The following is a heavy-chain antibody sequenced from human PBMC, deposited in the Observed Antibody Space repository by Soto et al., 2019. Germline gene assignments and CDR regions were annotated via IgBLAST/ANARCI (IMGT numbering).Heavy chain of an antibody. CDR2: IYHSGST. CDR3: ARAGQWFGELLYYYYGMDV. V-gene: IGHV4-30-2*01. J-gene: IGHJ6*02. D-gene: IGHD3-10*01. Sequence: SETLSLTCAVSGGSISSGGYSWSWIRQPPGKGLEWIGYIYHSGSTYYNPSLKSRVTISVDRSKNQFSLKLSSVTAADTAVYYCARAGQWFGELLYYYYGMDVWGQGTTVTVSS. CDR1: GGSISSGGYS.